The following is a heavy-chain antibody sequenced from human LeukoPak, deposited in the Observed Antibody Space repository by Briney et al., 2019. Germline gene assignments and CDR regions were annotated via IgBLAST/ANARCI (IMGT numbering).Heavy chain of an antibody. J-gene: IGHJ4*02. CDR3: ARGMGGYGGYDY. CDR2: IYSGGSS. D-gene: IGHD5-12*01. V-gene: IGHV3-66*01. CDR1: GFTVSSNY. Sequence: GGSLRLSCAASGFTVSSNYMSWVRQAPGQGLEWVSVIYSGGSSYYADSVKGRFTISRDNSKNTVYLQMNSLRVEDTAVYYCARGMGGYGGYDYWGQGTLVTVSS.